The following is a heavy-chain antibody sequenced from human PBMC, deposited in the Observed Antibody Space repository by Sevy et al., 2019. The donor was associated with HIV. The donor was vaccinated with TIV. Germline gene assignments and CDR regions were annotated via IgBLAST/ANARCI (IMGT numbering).Heavy chain of an antibody. V-gene: IGHV1-2*02. J-gene: IGHJ6*02. CDR1: GYMFTDFY. Sequence: ASVKVSCKASGYMFTDFYILWVRQAPGQGLEWMAWINPNSGVTNYAQKFQGEVTVTRDTSISTAYMELSRLRSDDTAIYYCTRLTTQPTSDYYGMDVWGQGTTVTVSS. CDR3: TRLTTQPTSDYYGMDV. D-gene: IGHD4-17*01. CDR2: INPNSGVT.